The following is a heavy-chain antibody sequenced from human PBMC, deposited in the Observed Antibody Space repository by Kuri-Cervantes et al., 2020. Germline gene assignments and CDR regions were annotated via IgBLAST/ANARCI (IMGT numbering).Heavy chain of an antibody. CDR2: IGTAGDT. CDR1: GFTFSSYD. D-gene: IGHD6-13*01. CDR3: ARGSSSWYGFDY. V-gene: IGHV3-13*01. Sequence: GGSLRLSCAASGFTFSSYDMHWVRQATGKGLEWVSAIGTAGDTYYPGSVKGRFTISRENAENSLYLQMNSLRAGDTAVYYCARGSSSWYGFDYWGQGTLVTVSS. J-gene: IGHJ4*02.